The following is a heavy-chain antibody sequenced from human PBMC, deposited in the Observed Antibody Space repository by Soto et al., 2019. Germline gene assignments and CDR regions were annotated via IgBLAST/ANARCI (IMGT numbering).Heavy chain of an antibody. D-gene: IGHD2-15*01. CDR3: AKHGHCSGGSCYPKPVSYYYYYMDV. V-gene: IGHV3-23*01. CDR1: GFTFSSYA. J-gene: IGHJ6*03. CDR2: ISGSGGST. Sequence: PGGSLRLSCAASGFTFSSYAMSWVRQAPGKGLEWVSAISGSGGSTYYADSVKGRFTISRDNSKNTLYQQMNSLRAEDTAVYYCAKHGHCSGGSCYPKPVSYYYYYMDVWGKGTTVTVSS.